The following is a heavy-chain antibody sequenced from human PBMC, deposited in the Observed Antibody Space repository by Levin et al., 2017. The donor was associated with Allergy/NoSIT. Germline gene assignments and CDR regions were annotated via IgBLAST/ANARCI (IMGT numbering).Heavy chain of an antibody. J-gene: IGHJ4*02. CDR2: IYYSGNT. CDR3: ARDRGSFGNYFDS. Sequence: SETLSLTCTVSGGSITSSSYYWGWIRQPPGKGLEWIGSIYYSGNTYYNPSLKSRVTISVDTSKNQFSLKLSSVTAADTAVYYCARDRGSFGNYFDSWGQGTLVTVSS. D-gene: IGHD2/OR15-2a*01. CDR1: GGSITSSSYY. V-gene: IGHV4-39*07.